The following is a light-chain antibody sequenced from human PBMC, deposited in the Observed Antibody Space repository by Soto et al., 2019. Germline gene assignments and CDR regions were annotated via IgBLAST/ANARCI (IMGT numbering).Light chain of an antibody. V-gene: IGKV3-15*01. CDR3: QQYNKWPLFT. J-gene: IGKJ3*01. CDR1: QSVGTN. CDR2: GAS. Sequence: ERVMTQSPATLSVSPGERATLSCRASQSVGTNLAWYQQRPGQAPRLLIYGASTRATGIPARFSGSGSGTEFPLTISSLQSEDVALYYCQQYNKWPLFTFGPGTRVDIK.